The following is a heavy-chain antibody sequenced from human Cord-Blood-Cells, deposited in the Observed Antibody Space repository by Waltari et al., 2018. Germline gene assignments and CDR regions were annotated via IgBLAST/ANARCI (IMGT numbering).Heavy chain of an antibody. CDR3: AANWGFYYYYGMDV. J-gene: IGHJ6*02. CDR1: GFTVSSNY. D-gene: IGHD7-27*01. V-gene: IGHV3-53*02. Sequence: EVQLVETGGGLIQPGGSLRLSCAASGFTVSSNYMSWVRPAPGKGREWFSVISSGGRTYDANSVKCRFTISRDNSKNTLYLQMNSLRAEDTAVYYCAANWGFYYYYGMDVWGQGTTVTVSS. CDR2: ISSGGRT.